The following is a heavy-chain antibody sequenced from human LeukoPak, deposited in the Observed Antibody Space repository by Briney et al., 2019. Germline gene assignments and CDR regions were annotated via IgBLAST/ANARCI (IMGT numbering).Heavy chain of an antibody. CDR2: IHNSGTS. D-gene: IGHD3-16*01. CDR3: TRGAGWLIDY. J-gene: IGHJ4*02. V-gene: IGHV4-61*05. CDR1: GGSISSSSYY. Sequence: SETLSLTCTVSGGSISSSSYYRGWIRQPPGKGLEWIGYIHNSGTSTYNLSLKSRVTISADTSKNQFSLKLNSMTTADTAVYYCTRGAGWLIDYWGQGILVTVSS.